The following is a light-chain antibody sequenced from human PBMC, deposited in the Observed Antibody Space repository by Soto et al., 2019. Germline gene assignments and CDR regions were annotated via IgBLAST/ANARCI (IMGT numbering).Light chain of an antibody. CDR3: QQLNSYLIT. CDR1: QGISSY. CDR2: AAS. Sequence: IQLTRSPSSLSVSDGNREPTTSRACQGISSYLAWYQQKPGKAPELLIYAASTLQSGVPSRFSCSGSGTDFTLTISSLHPEDFATYYCQQLNSYLITFGQGTRLEL. V-gene: IGKV1-9*01. J-gene: IGKJ5*01.